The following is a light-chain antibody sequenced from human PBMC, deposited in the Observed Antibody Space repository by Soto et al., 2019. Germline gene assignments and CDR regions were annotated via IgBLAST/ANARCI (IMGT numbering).Light chain of an antibody. CDR2: GAS. J-gene: IGKJ3*01. V-gene: IGKV3-15*01. CDR3: QQYYNWPPLT. CDR1: QSVSSN. Sequence: EIVMTQSPATLSVSPGERATLSCRASQSVSSNLAWYQQKPGQAPRLLIYGASTRATGVPARFSGSGSGTEFTLTISSLQSEDFAVYYCQQYYNWPPLTFGPGTKVEI.